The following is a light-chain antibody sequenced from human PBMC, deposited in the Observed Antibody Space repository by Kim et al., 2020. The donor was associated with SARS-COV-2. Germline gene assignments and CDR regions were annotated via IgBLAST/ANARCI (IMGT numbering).Light chain of an antibody. CDR3: QSYDSSLSGVV. Sequence: GVTISCTGSSSNIGAGYDGHWYQQLPGTAPQLLLYGNSNRPSGVPDRFSGSKSGTSASLAITGLQAEDEADYYCQSYDSSLSGVVFGGGTQLTVL. V-gene: IGLV1-40*01. CDR1: SSNIGAGYD. J-gene: IGLJ2*01. CDR2: GNS.